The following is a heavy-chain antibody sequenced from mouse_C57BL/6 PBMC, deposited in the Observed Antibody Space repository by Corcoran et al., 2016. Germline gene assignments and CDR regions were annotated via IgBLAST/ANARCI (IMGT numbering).Heavy chain of an antibody. CDR3: ARGETYYGSTYAMDY. J-gene: IGHJ4*01. CDR1: GYTFTTYG. D-gene: IGHD1-1*01. V-gene: IGHV9-3*01. Sequence: QIQLVQSGPELKKPGETVKISCKASGYTFTTYGMSWVKQAPGKGLKWMGWINTYSGVPTYADDFKGRFAFSLETSASTAYLQINNLKNEDTATYFCARGETYYGSTYAMDYWGQGTSVTVSS. CDR2: INTYSGVP.